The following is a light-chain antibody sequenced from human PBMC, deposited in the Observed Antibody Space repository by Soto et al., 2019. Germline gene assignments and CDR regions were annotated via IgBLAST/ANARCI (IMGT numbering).Light chain of an antibody. CDR3: QQYNSWPPDRT. CDR1: QSVSSN. Sequence: EIVMTQSPATLSVSPGERATLSCRASQSVSSNLAWYQQKPGQAPRLIIYGASTRATGIPARFSGSGSGTEFTLTISSLQSEDFAIYFCQQYNSWPPDRTFGQGTKVEIK. CDR2: GAS. J-gene: IGKJ1*01. V-gene: IGKV3-15*01.